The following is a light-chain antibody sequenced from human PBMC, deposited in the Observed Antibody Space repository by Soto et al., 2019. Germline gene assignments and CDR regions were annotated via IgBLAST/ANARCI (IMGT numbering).Light chain of an antibody. J-gene: IGLJ2*01. CDR1: SIGSRS. CDR2: FDT. CDR3: QVWDSTGDQVV. V-gene: IGLV3-21*04. Sequence: SYELTQPPSVSVAPGMTAMMPGGGNSIGSRSVHWYQQKPGQAPIMVISFDTDRPSGIPERFSGSNSGNTATLIISTVEAGDEADYYCQVWDSTGDQVVFGGGTKLTVL.